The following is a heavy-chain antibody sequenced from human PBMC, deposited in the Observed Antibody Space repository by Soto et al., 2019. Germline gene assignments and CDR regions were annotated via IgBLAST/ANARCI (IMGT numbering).Heavy chain of an antibody. CDR2: INPNSGGT. Sequence: ASVKVSCKASGYTFTGYYMHWVRQAPGQGLEWMGWINPNSGGTNYAQKFQGRVTMTRDTSISTAYMELSRLRSDDTAVSYCARDWSRGIGQYYFDYWGQGTLVTVYS. CDR3: ARDWSRGIGQYYFDY. CDR1: GYTFTGYY. V-gene: IGHV1-2*02. J-gene: IGHJ4*02.